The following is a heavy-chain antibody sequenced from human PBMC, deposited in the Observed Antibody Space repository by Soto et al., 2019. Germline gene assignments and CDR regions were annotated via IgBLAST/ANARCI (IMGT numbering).Heavy chain of an antibody. Sequence: GGSLRLSCAASGFTFSNAWMNWVRQAPGKGLEWVGRIKSKTDGGTTDYAAPVKGRFTISRDDSKNTLYLQMNSLKTEDTAVYYCTTSKLYYDILIDSWWGQGTLVTVSS. J-gene: IGHJ4*02. CDR2: IKSKTDGGTT. V-gene: IGHV3-15*07. CDR1: GFTFSNAW. D-gene: IGHD3-9*01. CDR3: TTSKLYYDILIDSW.